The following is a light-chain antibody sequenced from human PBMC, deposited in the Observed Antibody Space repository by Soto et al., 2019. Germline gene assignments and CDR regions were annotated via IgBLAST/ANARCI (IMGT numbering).Light chain of an antibody. CDR1: ETIYKW. V-gene: IGKV1-12*01. J-gene: IGKJ4*01. Sequence: DIQMTQSPSSVSASVGDRVTISCRASETIYKWLAWYQQKPGKAPKLLIYSASSLHDEVPPRFSGSGSGTEFTLTISGLQPEDSGTYYCQRSDTFPLLTFGGGTRVEI. CDR2: SAS. CDR3: QRSDTFPLLT.